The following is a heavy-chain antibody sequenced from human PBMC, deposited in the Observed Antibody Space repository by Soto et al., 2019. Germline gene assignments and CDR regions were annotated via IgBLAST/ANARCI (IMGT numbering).Heavy chain of an antibody. D-gene: IGHD3-22*01. V-gene: IGHV4-59*01. Sequence: SETLSLTCTVSGGSISSYYWSWIRQPPGKGLEWIGYIYYSGSTNYNPSLKSRITISVDTSKNQFSLKLRSVTAADTAVYYCSRHGMYYYDSSGYYYSPYYFDYWGQGTLVTVSS. CDR1: GGSISSYY. CDR2: IYYSGST. CDR3: SRHGMYYYDSSGYYYSPYYFDY. J-gene: IGHJ4*02.